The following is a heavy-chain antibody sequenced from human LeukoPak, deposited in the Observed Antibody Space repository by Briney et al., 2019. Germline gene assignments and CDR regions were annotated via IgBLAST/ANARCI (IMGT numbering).Heavy chain of an antibody. D-gene: IGHD6-19*01. CDR2: MNPNSGNT. J-gene: IGHJ6*02. CDR1: GYTFTSYD. V-gene: IGHV1-8*01. CDR3: ARGRLAVAGTYHYYGMDV. Sequence: GASVKVSCKASGYTFTSYDINWVRQATGQGLEWMGWMNPNSGNTGYAQKFQGRVTMTRNTSISTAYMELSSLRSEDTAVYYCARGRLAVAGTYHYYGMDVWGQGTTVTVSS.